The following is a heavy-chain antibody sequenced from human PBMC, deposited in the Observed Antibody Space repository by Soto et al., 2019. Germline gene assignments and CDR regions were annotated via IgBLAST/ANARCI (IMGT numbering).Heavy chain of an antibody. D-gene: IGHD3-22*01. CDR1: NGSISPYY. Sequence: PSETLSLTCTVSNGSISPYYWSWIRQSPGKGLEWIGYIYYAGSFTYNPSLKSRVTISLNTSKNEVSLRLTSVTAADTAVYYCARLGGYYQALDSWGQGTLVT. V-gene: IGHV4-59*08. CDR3: ARLGGYYQALDS. CDR2: IYYAGSF. J-gene: IGHJ4*02.